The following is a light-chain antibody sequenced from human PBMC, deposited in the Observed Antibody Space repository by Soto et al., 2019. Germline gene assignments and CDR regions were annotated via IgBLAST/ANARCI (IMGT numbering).Light chain of an antibody. CDR3: SSYTTSNTRQIV. J-gene: IGLJ1*01. CDR2: DVS. CDR1: SSDVGGYNY. V-gene: IGLV2-14*04. Sequence: PGQSITIFCTGTSSDVGGYNYVSWYQQHPGKAPKFMIYDVSNRPSGVSNRFSGSKSGNTASLTISGLQAEDEADYYCSSYTTSNTRQIVFGTGTKVTVL.